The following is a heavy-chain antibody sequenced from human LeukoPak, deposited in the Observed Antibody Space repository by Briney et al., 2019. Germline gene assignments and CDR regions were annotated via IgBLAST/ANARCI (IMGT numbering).Heavy chain of an antibody. CDR3: ARGRQAGGPYYSDY. Sequence: GGSLRLSCATSGFTFSAYAINWVRQAPGKGLEWVSSINSAGVSIYYADSVKGRFTIPRDNAQNSLFLQLTSLRAEDTAVYYCARGRQAGGPYYSDYWGQGTLDTVSS. D-gene: IGHD6-25*01. J-gene: IGHJ4*02. CDR2: INSAGVSI. V-gene: IGHV3-21*01. CDR1: GFTFSAYA.